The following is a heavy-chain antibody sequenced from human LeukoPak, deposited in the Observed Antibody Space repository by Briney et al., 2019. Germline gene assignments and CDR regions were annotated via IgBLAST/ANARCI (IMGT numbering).Heavy chain of an antibody. Sequence: GASVKVSCKASGYTFTSYDINWVRQATGQGLEWMGWMNPNSGNTGYAQKFQGRVTMTRNTSISTAYMELSSLRSEDTAVYYCARGLTYYDILTGPPGYWGQGTLVTVSS. CDR3: ARGLTYYDILTGPPGY. V-gene: IGHV1-8*01. CDR1: GYTFTSYD. CDR2: MNPNSGNT. D-gene: IGHD3-9*01. J-gene: IGHJ4*02.